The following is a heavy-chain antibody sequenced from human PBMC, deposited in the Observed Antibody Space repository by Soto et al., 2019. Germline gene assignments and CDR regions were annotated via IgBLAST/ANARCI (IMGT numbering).Heavy chain of an antibody. CDR2: INPNSGGT. V-gene: IGHV1-2*04. J-gene: IGHJ4*02. D-gene: IGHD3-22*01. CDR3: ARLTNYYDSSGYLTGHFDY. CDR1: GGTFSSYA. Sequence: ASVMVSCTASGGTFSSYAISWVRQAPGQGLEWMGWINPNSGGTNYAQKFQGWVTMTRDTSISTAYMELSRLRSDDTAVYYCARLTNYYDSSGYLTGHFDYWGQGTLVTVSS.